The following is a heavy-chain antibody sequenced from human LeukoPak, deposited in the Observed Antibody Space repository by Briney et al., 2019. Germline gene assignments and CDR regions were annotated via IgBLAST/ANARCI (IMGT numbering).Heavy chain of an antibody. D-gene: IGHD6-13*01. CDR3: ARGGTAAGTRGNYFDY. V-gene: IGHV3-21*01. J-gene: IGHJ4*02. CDR1: GFTFSSHS. Sequence: PGGSLRLSCAASGFTFSSHSMKWVRQAPGKGLEWVSSVSSSSSFIYYADSVKGRFTISRGNAKNSLYLQMNTLRAEDTAVYYCARGGTAAGTRGNYFDYWGQGALVTVSS. CDR2: VSSSSSFI.